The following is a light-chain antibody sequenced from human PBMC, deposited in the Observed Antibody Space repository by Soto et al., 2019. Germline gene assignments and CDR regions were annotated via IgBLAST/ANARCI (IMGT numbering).Light chain of an antibody. V-gene: IGKV1-5*01. Sequence: IPPSPDTYPQSPPVGDSVTIPSLSSQNLEPWLAWHQQKPGTAPKLLIYDASPLESGVPSRFSGSGSGTEFTLTISSLQPDDFATYYCQQYNSDSSWPVGQGTKVDVK. CDR3: QQYNSDSSWP. J-gene: IGKJ1*01. CDR1: QNLEPW. CDR2: DAS.